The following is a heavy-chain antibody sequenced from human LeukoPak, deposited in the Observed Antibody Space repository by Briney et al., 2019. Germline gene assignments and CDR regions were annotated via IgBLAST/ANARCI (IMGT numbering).Heavy chain of an antibody. CDR3: ARATTVTASPLDY. V-gene: IGHV4-59*08. CDR2: IYYSGST. D-gene: IGHD4-17*01. Sequence: SETLSLTCTVSGGSISSYYWSWIRQPPGKGLEWIGYIYYSGSTNYNPSLKSRVTISVDTSKNQFSLKLSSVTAADTAVYYCARATTVTASPLDYWGQGTLVTVSS. CDR1: GGSISSYY. J-gene: IGHJ4*02.